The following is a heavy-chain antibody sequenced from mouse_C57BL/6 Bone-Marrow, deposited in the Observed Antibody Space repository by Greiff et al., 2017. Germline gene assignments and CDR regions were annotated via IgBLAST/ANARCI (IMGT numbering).Heavy chain of an antibody. CDR2: ISSGGDYI. Sequence: EVHLVESGEGLVKPGGSLKLSCAASGFTFSSYAMSWVRQTPEKRLEWVAYISSGGDYIYYADTVKGRFTISRDNARNTLYLQMSSLKSEDTAMYYCTRGILLRYGYFDVWGTGTTVTVSS. J-gene: IGHJ1*03. CDR1: GFTFSSYA. V-gene: IGHV5-9-1*02. CDR3: TRGILLRYGYFDV. D-gene: IGHD1-1*01.